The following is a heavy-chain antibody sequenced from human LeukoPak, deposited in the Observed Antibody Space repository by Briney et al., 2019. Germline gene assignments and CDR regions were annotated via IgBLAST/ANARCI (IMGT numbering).Heavy chain of an antibody. CDR3: ASYLIAVAGSFDY. Sequence: SVKLSCKASGGTFSSYTISWVRQAPGQGLEWMGRIIPILGIANYAQKFQGRVTITADKSTSTAYMELSSLRSEDTAVYYCASYLIAVAGSFDYWGQGTLVTVSS. V-gene: IGHV1-69*02. CDR1: GGTFSSYT. D-gene: IGHD6-19*01. J-gene: IGHJ4*02. CDR2: IIPILGIA.